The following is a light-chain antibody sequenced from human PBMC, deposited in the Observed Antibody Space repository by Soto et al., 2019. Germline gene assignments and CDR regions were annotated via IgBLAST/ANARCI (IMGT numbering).Light chain of an antibody. V-gene: IGKV1-27*01. CDR3: QQHNSPPFT. CDR2: AAS. J-gene: IGKJ4*01. CDR1: QDISNY. Sequence: DIQMTQSSSSLSASVGDRVTITCRASQDISNYLAWYQQKPGKVPKLLIYAASTLQSGVPSRFSGSGSGTDFTLTISSLQPEDVAIYYCQQHNSPPFTFGGGTKVEIK.